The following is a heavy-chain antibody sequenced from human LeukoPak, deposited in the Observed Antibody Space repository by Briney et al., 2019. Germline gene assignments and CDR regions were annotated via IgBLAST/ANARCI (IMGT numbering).Heavy chain of an antibody. D-gene: IGHD2/OR15-2a*01. V-gene: IGHV4-39*01. CDR2: INNRGTT. CDR1: GGSISTSSYF. Sequence: PSETLSLTCTVSGGSISTSSYFWGWIRRPPGKGLEWIGSINNRGTTYYNASLRSRVIISVDTSKNQISLKVTPVTAADTAVFYCARSARGYFNDGFDIWGQGTMVTVSS. J-gene: IGHJ3*02. CDR3: ARSARGYFNDGFDI.